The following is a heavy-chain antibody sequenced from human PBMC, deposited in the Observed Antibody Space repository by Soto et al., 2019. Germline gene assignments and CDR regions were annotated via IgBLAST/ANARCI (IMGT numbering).Heavy chain of an antibody. CDR2: INDDGSST. J-gene: IGHJ5*02. D-gene: IGHD6-25*01. V-gene: IGHV3-74*03. CDR1: GFTFSRHW. Sequence: QPGGSLRLSCAASGFTFSRHWMHWVRQTPGKGPVWVSRINDDGSSTKYADSVKGRFTIARDNAKNTVFLQMSSLRAEDTAVYYCAREVIAATGTIRWFDPWGQGTLVTVSS. CDR3: AREVIAATGTIRWFDP.